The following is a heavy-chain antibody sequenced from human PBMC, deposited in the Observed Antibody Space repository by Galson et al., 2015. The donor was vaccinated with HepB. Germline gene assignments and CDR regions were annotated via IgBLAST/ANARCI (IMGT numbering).Heavy chain of an antibody. V-gene: IGHV3-7*01. CDR2: IKQDGSEK. J-gene: IGHJ3*02. CDR3: ARDRWEVGATAPSHAFDI. CDR1: GFTFSSYW. D-gene: IGHD1-26*01. Sequence: SLRLSCAASGFTFSSYWMSWVRQAPGKGLEWVANIKQDGSEKYYVDSVKGRFTISRDNAKNSLYLQMNSLRAEDTAVYYCARDRWEVGATAPSHAFDIWGQGTMVTVSS.